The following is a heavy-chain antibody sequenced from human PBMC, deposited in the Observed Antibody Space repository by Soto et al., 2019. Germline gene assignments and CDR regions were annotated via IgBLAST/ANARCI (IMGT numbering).Heavy chain of an antibody. CDR2: IDPGDSYS. CDR1: VYDFTKYW. V-gene: IGHV5-10-1*01. D-gene: IGHD6-19*01. J-gene: IGHJ4*02. CDR3: ARLDRPTVAGTCNN. Sequence: GESLKISCQGSVYDFTKYWITWVRQVPGKGLEWMARIDPGDSYSDYSPSFRGHVTMSIDKSTSTAHLQWTSLRTSDTAIYYCARLDRPTVAGTCNNWGQGTQVTVSS.